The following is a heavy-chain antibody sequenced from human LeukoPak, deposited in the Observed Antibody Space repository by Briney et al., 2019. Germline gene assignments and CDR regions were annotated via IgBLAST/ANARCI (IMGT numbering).Heavy chain of an antibody. V-gene: IGHV1-8*01. J-gene: IGHJ6*02. CDR3: ARGPGADYDFWSGYQSYGMDV. Sequence: ASVKVSCKASGYTFTSYDINWVRQATGQGLEWMGWMNPNSGNTGYAQKFQGRVTMTRNTSISTAYMELSSLRSEDTAVYYCARGPGADYDFWSGYQSYGMDVWGQGTTVTVSS. CDR2: MNPNSGNT. D-gene: IGHD3-3*01. CDR1: GYTFTSYD.